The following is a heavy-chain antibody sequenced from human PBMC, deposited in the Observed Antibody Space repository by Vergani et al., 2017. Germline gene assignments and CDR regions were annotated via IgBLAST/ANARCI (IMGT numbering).Heavy chain of an antibody. Sequence: QVQLQESGPGLVKPSQTLSLTCTVSGGSISSGSYYLSWIRQPAGKGLEWIGRIYTSGSTNYNPSLKSRVTISVDTSKNQFSLKLSSVTAADTAVYYCARRVSLLTGYYYWGQGTLVTVSS. V-gene: IGHV4-61*02. J-gene: IGHJ4*02. CDR3: ARRVSLLTGYYY. CDR1: GGSISSGSYY. D-gene: IGHD3-9*01. CDR2: IYTSGST.